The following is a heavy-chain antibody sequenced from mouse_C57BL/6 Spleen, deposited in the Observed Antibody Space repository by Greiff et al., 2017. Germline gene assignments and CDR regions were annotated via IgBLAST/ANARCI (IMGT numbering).Heavy chain of an antibody. D-gene: IGHD2-1*01. Sequence: VQLQQSGAELARPGASVKLSCKASGYTFTSYGISWVKQRTGQGLEWIGEIYPRSGNTYYNEKFKGKATLTADKSSSTAYMELRSLTSEDSAVYFCATGNYTAYWGQGTLVTVSA. V-gene: IGHV1-81*01. CDR2: IYPRSGNT. J-gene: IGHJ3*01. CDR1: GYTFTSYG. CDR3: ATGNYTAY.